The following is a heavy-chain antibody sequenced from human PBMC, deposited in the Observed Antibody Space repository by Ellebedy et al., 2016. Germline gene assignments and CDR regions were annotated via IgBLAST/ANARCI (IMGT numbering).Heavy chain of an antibody. CDR2: ISANGNKR. CDR3: AREISSGYSLYFDH. CDR1: GLPFSTFF. Sequence: GESLKISCAVSGLPFSTFFMSWVRQAPGKGLEWVATISANGNKRDLADSVQGRFTISRDNSKNTLYLQMNTLRAEDTAVYYCAREISSGYSLYFDHWGQGTLVTVAS. J-gene: IGHJ4*02. V-gene: IGHV3-23*01. D-gene: IGHD3-22*01.